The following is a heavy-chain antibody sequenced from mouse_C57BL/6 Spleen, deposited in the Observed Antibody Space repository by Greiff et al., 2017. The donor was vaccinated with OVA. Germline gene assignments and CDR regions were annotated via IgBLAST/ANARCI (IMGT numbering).Heavy chain of an antibody. CDR3: ARGRYGSSYWYFDV. J-gene: IGHJ1*03. V-gene: IGHV5-4*01. CDR2: ISDGGSYT. Sequence: EVHLVESGGGLVKPGGSLKLSCAASGFTFSSYAMSWVRQTPEKRLEWVATISDGGSYTYYPDNVKGRFTISRDNAKNNLYLQMSHLKSEDTAMYYCARGRYGSSYWYFDVWGTGTTVTVSS. D-gene: IGHD1-1*01. CDR1: GFTFSSYA.